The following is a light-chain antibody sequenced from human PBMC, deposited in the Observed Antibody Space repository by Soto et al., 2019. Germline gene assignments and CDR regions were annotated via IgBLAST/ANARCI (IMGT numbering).Light chain of an antibody. CDR1: SSDVGSYNL. J-gene: IGLJ1*01. V-gene: IGLV2-23*02. Sequence: QSVLTQPASVSGSPGQSITISCTGTSSDVGSYNLVSWYQQHPGKAHKLMIYEVSKRPSGVSNHFSGSKSGNTASLTFFGLQAEDEADYYCCSYAGSSTLVFGTGTKVTVL. CDR2: EVS. CDR3: CSYAGSSTLV.